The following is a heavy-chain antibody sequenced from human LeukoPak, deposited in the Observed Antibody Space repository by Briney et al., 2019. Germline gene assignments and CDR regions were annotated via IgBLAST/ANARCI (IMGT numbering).Heavy chain of an antibody. V-gene: IGHV1-18*01. J-gene: IGHJ4*02. CDR3: TRGGVDNNLLDF. CDR1: GYPFTASG. D-gene: IGHD3-10*01. CDR2: VNPSSGDT. Sequence: ASVNVSCKPSGYPFTASGLTWIRQAPAQALEWMGWVNPSSGDTTYAQSLQGRVTMTTDASTSTAYMELRSLRSDDTAVYYCTRGGVDNNLLDFWGQGTLVTVSS.